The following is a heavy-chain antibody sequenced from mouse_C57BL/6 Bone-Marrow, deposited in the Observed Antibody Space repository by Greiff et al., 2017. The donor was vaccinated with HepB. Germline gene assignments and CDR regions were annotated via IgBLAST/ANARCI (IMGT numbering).Heavy chain of an antibody. V-gene: IGHV1-82*01. J-gene: IGHJ2*01. CDR1: GYAFSSSW. CDR3: AGISIFDY. Sequence: VQLQESGPELVKPGASVKISCKASGYAFSSSWMNWVKQRPGKGLEWIGRIYPGDGDTNYNGKFKGKATLTADKSSSTAYMQLSSLTSEYSAVYFCAGISIFDYWGQGTTLTVSS. CDR2: IYPGDGDT.